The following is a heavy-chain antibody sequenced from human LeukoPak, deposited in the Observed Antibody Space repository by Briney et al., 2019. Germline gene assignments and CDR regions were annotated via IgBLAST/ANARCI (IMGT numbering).Heavy chain of an antibody. CDR1: GGSISSYY. V-gene: IGHV4-59*12. Sequence: SETLSLTCTVSGGSISSYYWSWIRQPPGKGLEWIGYIYYSGSTNYNPSLKSRVTISVDTSKNQFSLKLSSVTAADTAVYYCTYSSSSGVDYWGQGTLVTVSS. D-gene: IGHD6-6*01. J-gene: IGHJ4*02. CDR3: TYSSSSGVDY. CDR2: IYYSGST.